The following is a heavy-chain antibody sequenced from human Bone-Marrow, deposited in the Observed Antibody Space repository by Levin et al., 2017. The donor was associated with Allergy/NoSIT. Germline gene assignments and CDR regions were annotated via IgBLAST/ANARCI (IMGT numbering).Heavy chain of an antibody. D-gene: IGHD3-22*01. Sequence: LSLTCAASGFTFSSYWMHWVRQAPGKGLVWVSRINSDGSSTSYADSVKGRFTISRDNAKNTLYLQMNSLRAEDTAVYYCARPRVTYDSSGPDYWGQGTLVTVSS. CDR3: ARPRVTYDSSGPDY. CDR2: INSDGSST. CDR1: GFTFSSYW. J-gene: IGHJ4*02. V-gene: IGHV3-74*01.